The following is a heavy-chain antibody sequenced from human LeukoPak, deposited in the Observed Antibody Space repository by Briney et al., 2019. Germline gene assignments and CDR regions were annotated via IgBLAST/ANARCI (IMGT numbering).Heavy chain of an antibody. D-gene: IGHD5-12*01. Sequence: GGSLRLSCAASGFTFSSYEMNWVRQAPGKGLEWVSYISSSGSTIYYADSVKGRFTISRDNAKNSLYLQMNSLRAEDTAVYYCARSLYSGYDRWGQGTLVTVSS. CDR1: GFTFSSYE. V-gene: IGHV3-48*03. J-gene: IGHJ4*02. CDR3: ARSLYSGYDR. CDR2: ISSSGSTI.